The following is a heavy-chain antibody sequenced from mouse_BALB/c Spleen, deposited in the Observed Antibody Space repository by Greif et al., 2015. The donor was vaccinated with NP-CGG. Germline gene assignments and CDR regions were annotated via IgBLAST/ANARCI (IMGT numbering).Heavy chain of an antibody. CDR3: TRGTHYAMDY. CDR2: INPSNGGT. V-gene: IGHV1S81*02. J-gene: IGHJ4*01. CDR1: GYTFTSYY. Sequence: SGAELVKPGASVKLSCKASGYTFTSYYMYWVKQRPGQGLEWIGEINPSNGGTNFNEKFKSKATLTVDKSSSTAYMQLSSLTSEDSAVYYCTRGTHYAMDYWGQGTSVTVSS. D-gene: IGHD2-14*01.